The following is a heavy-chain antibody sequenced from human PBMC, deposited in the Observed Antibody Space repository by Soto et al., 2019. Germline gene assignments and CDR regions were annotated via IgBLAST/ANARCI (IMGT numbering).Heavy chain of an antibody. CDR2: IYPGDSDT. V-gene: IGHV5-51*01. CDR1: GYSFTSYW. CDR3: AKGGIAVAGTPGFFDY. D-gene: IGHD6-19*01. J-gene: IGHJ4*02. Sequence: PGESLKISCKGSGYSFTSYWIGWVRQMPGKGLEWMGIIYPGDSDTRYSPSFQGQVTISADKSISTAYLQWSSLKASDTAMYYCAKGGIAVAGTPGFFDYWGQGTLVTVSS.